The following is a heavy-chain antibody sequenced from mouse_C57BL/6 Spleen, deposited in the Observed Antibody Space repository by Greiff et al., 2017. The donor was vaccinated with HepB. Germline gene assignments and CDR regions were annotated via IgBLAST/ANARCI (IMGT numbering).Heavy chain of an antibody. D-gene: IGHD2-12*01. CDR1: GYTFTDYY. CDR3: ARSYDGDYYAMDY. J-gene: IGHJ4*01. CDR2: IYPGSGNT. Sequence: QVQLKESGAELVRPGASVKLSCKASGYTFTDYYINWVKQRPGQGLEWIARIYPGSGNTYYNEKFKGKATLTAEKSSSTAYMQLSSLTSEDSAVYFCARSYDGDYYAMDYWGQGTSVTVSS. V-gene: IGHV1-76*01.